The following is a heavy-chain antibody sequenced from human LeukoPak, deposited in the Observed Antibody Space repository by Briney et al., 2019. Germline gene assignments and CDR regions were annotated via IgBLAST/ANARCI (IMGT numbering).Heavy chain of an antibody. CDR3: ARDRGTFYDLLTGHSASGDFDY. J-gene: IGHJ4*02. CDR2: MSNSGTST. Sequence: PGGSLRLSCAASGFTFSDYYMNWIRQAPGKGLEWISSMSNSGTSTYYADSVKGRFTISRDNAKNSLHLQMNSLRAEDTAVYYCARDRGTFYDLLTGHSASGDFDYWGQGTLVTVSS. V-gene: IGHV3-11*04. D-gene: IGHD3-9*01. CDR1: GFTFSDYY.